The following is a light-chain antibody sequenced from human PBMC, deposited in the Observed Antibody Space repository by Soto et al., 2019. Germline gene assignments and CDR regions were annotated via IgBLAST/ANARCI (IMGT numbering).Light chain of an antibody. CDR3: QQYSDWPPLT. CDR1: QSVSSN. J-gene: IGKJ4*01. V-gene: IGKV3-15*01. CDR2: AAS. Sequence: EIVMTQSPATLSVSPGERATLSCRASQSVSSNLAWYQQKPGQAPRLLIYAASTRATGIPARFSGSGSGTEFTRSISSLQSEDCAIYYCQQYSDWPPLTFGGGTKVEIK.